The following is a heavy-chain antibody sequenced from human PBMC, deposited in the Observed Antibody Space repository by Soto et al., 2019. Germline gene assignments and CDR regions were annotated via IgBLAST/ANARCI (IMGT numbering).Heavy chain of an antibody. Sequence: QVQLVESGGGVVQPGRSLRLSCAASGFTFSSYGMHWVRQAPGKGLEWVAVIWYDGSNKYYADSVKGRFTISRDNSKNTLYLQMNRLRAEDTAVDYWARDRVGSYMDVWGKGTTVTVSS. J-gene: IGHJ6*03. V-gene: IGHV3-33*01. CDR3: ARDRVGSYMDV. CDR2: IWYDGSNK. CDR1: GFTFSSYG. D-gene: IGHD1-26*01.